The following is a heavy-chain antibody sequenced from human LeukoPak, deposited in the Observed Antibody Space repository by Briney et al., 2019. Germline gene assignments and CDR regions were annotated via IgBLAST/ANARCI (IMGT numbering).Heavy chain of an antibody. D-gene: IGHD3-3*01. CDR2: ISSSGSTI. J-gene: IGHJ4*02. CDR3: TKEITIFGVVIIPIFDY. CDR1: GFTFSDYY. V-gene: IGHV3-11*01. Sequence: PGGSLRLSCAASGFTFSDYYMSWIRQAPGKGLEWVSYISSSGSTIYYADSVKGRFTISRDNSKNTLYLQMKSLRAEDTAVYYCTKEITIFGVVIIPIFDYWGQGTLVTVSS.